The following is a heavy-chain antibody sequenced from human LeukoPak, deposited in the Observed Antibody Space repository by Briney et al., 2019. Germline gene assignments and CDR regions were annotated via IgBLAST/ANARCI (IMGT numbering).Heavy chain of an antibody. CDR2: IVVGSGNT. D-gene: IGHD3-22*01. V-gene: IGHV1-58*01. J-gene: IGHJ4*02. CDR3: ARTTIDDYYDSSGYDY. Sequence: ASVKVSCKASGFTFTSSAVQWVRQARGQRLEWIGWIVVGSGNTNYAQKFQERVTITRDMSTSTAYMELSSLRSEDTAVYYCARTTIDDYYDSSGYDYWGQGTLVTVSS. CDR1: GFTFTSSA.